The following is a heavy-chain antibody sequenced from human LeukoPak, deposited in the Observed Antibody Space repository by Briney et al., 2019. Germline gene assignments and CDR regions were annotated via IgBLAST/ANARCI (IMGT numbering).Heavy chain of an antibody. CDR1: GYTFTSYG. CDR2: ISAYNGNT. D-gene: IGHD3-22*01. CDR3: ARDSAGVVVITSGDFDY. Sequence: ASVKVSCKASGYTFTSYGISWVRQAPGQVLEWMGWISAYNGNTNYAQKLQGRVTMTTDTSTSTAYMELRSLRSDDTAVYYCARDSAGVVVITSGDFDYWGQGTLVTVSS. J-gene: IGHJ4*02. V-gene: IGHV1-18*01.